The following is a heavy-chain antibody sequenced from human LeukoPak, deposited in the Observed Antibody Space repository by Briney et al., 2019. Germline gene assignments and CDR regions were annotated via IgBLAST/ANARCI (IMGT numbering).Heavy chain of an antibody. J-gene: IGHJ6*03. CDR3: ARQTAATYYDILTGYLISGNRGYYYYMDV. V-gene: IGHV4-59*01. Sequence: SETLSLTCTVSGGSISSYYWSWIRQPPGKGLEWIGYIYYSGSTNYNPSLKSRVTISVDTSKNQFSLKLSSVTAADTAVYYCARQTAATYYDILTGYLISGNRGYYYYMDVWGKGTTVTISS. D-gene: IGHD3-9*01. CDR1: GGSISSYY. CDR2: IYYSGST.